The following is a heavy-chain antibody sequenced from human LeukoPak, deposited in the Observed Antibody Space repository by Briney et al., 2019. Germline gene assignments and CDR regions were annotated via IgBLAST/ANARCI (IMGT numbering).Heavy chain of an antibody. D-gene: IGHD3-22*01. J-gene: IGHJ4*02. V-gene: IGHV3-23*01. CDR1: GFTFSSCA. CDR2: ISGSGGST. CDR3: AKRLYDSLAYDY. Sequence: GGSLRLSCAASGFTFSSCAMSWVRQAPGKGLEWVSAISGSGGSTYYADSVKGRFTISRDNSKNTLYLQMNSLRAEDTAIYYCAKRLYDSLAYDYWGQGTLVTVSS.